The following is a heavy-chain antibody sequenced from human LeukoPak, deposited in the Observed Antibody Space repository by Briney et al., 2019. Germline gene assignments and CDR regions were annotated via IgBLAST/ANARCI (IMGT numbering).Heavy chain of an antibody. CDR2: IDPNSGVT. Sequence: ASVKVSCKASGYTLTDNHLYWVRQAPGQGLEWMGWIDPNSGVTNFAQNFQGRLTMTTDTSISTAYMELSRLTSDYTTVYYCARELGINAFDVWGQGTLVTVFS. CDR1: GYTLTDNH. CDR3: ARELGINAFDV. D-gene: IGHD7-27*01. V-gene: IGHV1-2*02. J-gene: IGHJ3*01.